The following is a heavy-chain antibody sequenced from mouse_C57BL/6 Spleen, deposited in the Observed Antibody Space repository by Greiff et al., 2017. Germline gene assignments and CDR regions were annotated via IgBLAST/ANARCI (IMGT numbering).Heavy chain of an antibody. D-gene: IGHD1-1*01. Sequence: QVQLKQPGAELVMPGASVKLSCKASGYTFTSYWMHWVKQRPGQGLEWIGEIDPSDSYTNYNQKFKGKSTLTVDKSSSTAYMQLSSLTSEDSAVYYCARDYGSSSVAYWGQGTLVTVSA. CDR1: GYTFTSYW. J-gene: IGHJ3*01. CDR2: IDPSDSYT. V-gene: IGHV1-69*01. CDR3: ARDYGSSSVAY.